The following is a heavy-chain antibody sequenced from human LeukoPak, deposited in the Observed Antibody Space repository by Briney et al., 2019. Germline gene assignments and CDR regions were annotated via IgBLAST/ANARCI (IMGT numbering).Heavy chain of an antibody. Sequence: SETLSLTCAVSGGSFSGYYWSWIRQPPGKGLEWIGEINHSGSTNYNPSLKSRVTISVDTSKNQFSLKLSSVTAADTAVYYCARGYPRDAFDIWGQGTMVTVSS. CDR1: GGSFSGYY. J-gene: IGHJ3*02. V-gene: IGHV4-34*01. CDR2: INHSGST. CDR3: ARGYPRDAFDI.